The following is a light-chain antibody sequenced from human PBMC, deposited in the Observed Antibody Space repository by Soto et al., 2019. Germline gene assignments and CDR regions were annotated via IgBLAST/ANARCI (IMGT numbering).Light chain of an antibody. CDR1: QSVHSN. CDR2: GAS. J-gene: IGKJ1*01. Sequence: EIVMTQSPATLSLSPGETATLSCRASQSVHSNLTWFQQHPGQAPRLLIYGASSRATGIPVRFSGSGSGTEFTLTISSLQPDDFATYHCQHYGGVWTFGQGTKVEIK. V-gene: IGKV3-15*01. CDR3: QHYGGVWT.